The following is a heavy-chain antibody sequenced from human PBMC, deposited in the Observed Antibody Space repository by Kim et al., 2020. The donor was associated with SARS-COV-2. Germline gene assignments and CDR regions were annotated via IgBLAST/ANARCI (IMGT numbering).Heavy chain of an antibody. CDR3: ARGMFRNGFDV. V-gene: IGHV3-74*01. CDR2: ISIDGSTT. J-gene: IGHJ6*02. D-gene: IGHD3-10*02. CDR1: GSTFSNSW. Sequence: GGSLRLSCAASGSTFSNSWTNWVRHAPGKGLVWVSRISIDGSTTPYADSVKGRSTLSRDTAENTPFLPMNSLRTEDTAVYYCARGMFRNGFDVWGQGTPVTVSS.